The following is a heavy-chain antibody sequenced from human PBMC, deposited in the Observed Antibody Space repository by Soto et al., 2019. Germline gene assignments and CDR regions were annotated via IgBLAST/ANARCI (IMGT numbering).Heavy chain of an antibody. D-gene: IGHD2-2*01. CDR2: ISWNSGSI. CDR3: AKGLHMVLVPAAIGWFDP. V-gene: IGHV3-9*01. CDR1: GFTFDDYA. J-gene: IGHJ5*02. Sequence: GGSLRLSCAASGFTFDDYAMHWVRQAPGKGLEWVSGISWNSGSIGYADSVKGRFTISRDNAKNSLYLQMNSLRAEDTALYYCAKGLHMVLVPAAIGWFDPWGQGTLVTGAS.